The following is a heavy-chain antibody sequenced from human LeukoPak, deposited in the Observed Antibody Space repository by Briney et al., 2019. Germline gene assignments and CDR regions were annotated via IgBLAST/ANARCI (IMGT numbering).Heavy chain of an antibody. Sequence: GGSLRLSCATSAFTFRSYGMHWVRQAPDKGLEWVAFIRYDGSNKYYADSVKGRFTISRDNSKNTLYLQMNSLRAGDTAVYYCAKDGSGDYWGQGTLVTVSS. D-gene: IGHD3-3*01. CDR2: IRYDGSNK. V-gene: IGHV3-30*02. CDR3: AKDGSGDY. CDR1: AFTFRSYG. J-gene: IGHJ4*02.